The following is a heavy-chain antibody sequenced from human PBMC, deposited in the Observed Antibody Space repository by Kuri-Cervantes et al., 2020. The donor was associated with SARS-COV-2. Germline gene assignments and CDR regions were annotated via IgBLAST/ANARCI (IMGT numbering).Heavy chain of an antibody. CDR1: GFTFSSYW. CDR2: INSDGSST. D-gene: IGHD3-3*01. V-gene: IGHV3-74*01. CDR3: AKDGLRVVEEWLPFDY. J-gene: IGHJ4*02. Sequence: GGSLRLSCAASGFTFSSYWMHWVRQAPGKGLVWVSRINSDGSSTSYADSVKGRFTISRDNAKNTLYLQMNSLRAEDTAVYYCAKDGLRVVEEWLPFDYWGQGTLVTVSS.